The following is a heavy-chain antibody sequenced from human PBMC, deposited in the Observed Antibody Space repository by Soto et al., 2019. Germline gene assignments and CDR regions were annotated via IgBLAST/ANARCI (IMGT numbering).Heavy chain of an antibody. D-gene: IGHD3-3*01. Sequence: SETLSLTCTVSGGSISSYYWSWIRQPPGKGLEWIGYIYYSGSTNYNPSLKSRVTISVDTSKNQFSLKLSSVTAADTAVYYCARNNEQTYYDFWSGYYHPWFDPGGKEPLVTVPS. CDR3: ARNNEQTYYDFWSGYYHPWFDP. CDR2: IYYSGST. J-gene: IGHJ5*02. CDR1: GGSISSYY. V-gene: IGHV4-59*01.